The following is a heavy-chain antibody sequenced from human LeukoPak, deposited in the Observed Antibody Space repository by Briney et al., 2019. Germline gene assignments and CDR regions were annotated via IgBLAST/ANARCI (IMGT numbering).Heavy chain of an antibody. Sequence: TAGSLRLSCAAYAFTFYDYGMSWVRQAPGKGLEWVSGINSNGGSTVYGYSVKGRFTNCRDNAKNSLYLQMNSLRAEDTAVYCCAKSPPRFGSGWYEKFEKVSYYFDYWGQGTLVTVCS. D-gene: IGHD6-19*01. CDR2: INSNGGST. V-gene: IGHV3-20*04. J-gene: IGHJ4*02. CDR1: AFTFYDYG. CDR3: AKSPPRFGSGWYEKFEKVSYYFDY.